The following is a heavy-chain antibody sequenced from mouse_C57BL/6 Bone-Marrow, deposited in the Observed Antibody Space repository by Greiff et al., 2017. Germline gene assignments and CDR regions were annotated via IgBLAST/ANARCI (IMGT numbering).Heavy chain of an antibody. CDR1: GYAFSSYW. Sequence: VKLMESGAELVKPGASVKISCKASGYAFSSYWMNWVKQRPGKGLEWIGQIYPGDGDTNYNGKFKGKATLTADKSSSTAYMQLSSLTSEDSAVYFCARWVTTVVAPGFAYWGQGTLVTVSA. CDR3: ARWVTTVVAPGFAY. D-gene: IGHD1-1*01. V-gene: IGHV1-80*01. J-gene: IGHJ3*01. CDR2: IYPGDGDT.